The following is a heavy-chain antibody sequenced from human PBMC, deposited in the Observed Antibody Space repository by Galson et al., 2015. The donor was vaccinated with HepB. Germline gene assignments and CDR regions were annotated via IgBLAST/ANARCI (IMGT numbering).Heavy chain of an antibody. D-gene: IGHD2-15*01. J-gene: IGHJ4*02. V-gene: IGHV3-23*01. CDR2: ISGSGGST. CDR1: GFSFSSYA. CDR3: AKDLGYCSGGSCHGVDY. Sequence: SLRLSCAASGFSFSSYAVSWVRQPPGKGLEWVSTISGSGGSTYYADSVKGRFTISRDNSKNTLYLQMNSLRAEDTAVHYCAKDLGYCSGGSCHGVDYWGQGTLVTVSS.